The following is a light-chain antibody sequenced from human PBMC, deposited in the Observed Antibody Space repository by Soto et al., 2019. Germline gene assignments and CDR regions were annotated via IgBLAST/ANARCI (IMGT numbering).Light chain of an antibody. J-gene: IGKJ3*01. CDR2: GAS. CDR3: LQDNTYPFT. CDR1: QYIRDD. V-gene: IGKV1-6*01. Sequence: AIQMTQSPSSLSASVGDRVTITCRASQYIRDDLGWYQQKPGKAPQLLIYGASTLQSGVPSRFSGSGSGIDFTLTISSLQPEDFATYFCLQDNTYPFTFGPGTKVDIK.